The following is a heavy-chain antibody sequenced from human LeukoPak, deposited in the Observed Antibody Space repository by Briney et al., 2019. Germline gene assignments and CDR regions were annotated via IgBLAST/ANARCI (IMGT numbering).Heavy chain of an antibody. CDR1: GFTFSNYG. CDR3: ARGRSITLLRGVAMSDGFDI. D-gene: IGHD3-10*01. Sequence: GGSLRLSCAASGFTFSNYGMNWVRQAPGKGLEWVSFTDTSGRYVYYGDSVKGRFTISRDNAKNLLFLQMNGLRAEDTALYYCARGRSITLLRGVAMSDGFDIWGQGAMVAVSS. J-gene: IGHJ3*02. V-gene: IGHV3-21*06. CDR2: TDTSGRYV.